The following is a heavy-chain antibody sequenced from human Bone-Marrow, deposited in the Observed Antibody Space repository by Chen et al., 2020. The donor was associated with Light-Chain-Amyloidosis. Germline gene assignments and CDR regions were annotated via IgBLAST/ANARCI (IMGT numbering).Heavy chain of an antibody. D-gene: IGHD5-12*01. CDR1: GYTFPNYW. Sequence: EVQLEQSGPEVKKPGESLKISCKGSGYTFPNYWIGWVRQMPGKGLEWMGVIYPDVSDARYGPSFGGPVTSAADKSITTAYLQWRSLKASDTAMYYCASRRDGYIFDYWGQGTLVTVSS. J-gene: IGHJ4*02. CDR3: ASRRDGYIFDY. CDR2: IYPDVSDA. V-gene: IGHV5-51*01.